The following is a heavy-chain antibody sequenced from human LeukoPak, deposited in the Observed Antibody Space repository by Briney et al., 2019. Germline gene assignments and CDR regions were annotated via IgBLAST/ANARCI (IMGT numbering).Heavy chain of an antibody. CDR1: GFTVSSNY. J-gene: IGHJ5*02. V-gene: IGHV3-53*01. CDR3: ARGGMLLSWFDP. CDR2: IYIGGST. D-gene: IGHD2-8*01. Sequence: PGGSLRLSCAASGFTVSSNYMSWDRQAPGKGLEWVSVIYIGGSTYYADSVKGRFTISRDNSKNTLYLQMNSLRAEDTAVYYCARGGMLLSWFDPWGQGTLVTVSS.